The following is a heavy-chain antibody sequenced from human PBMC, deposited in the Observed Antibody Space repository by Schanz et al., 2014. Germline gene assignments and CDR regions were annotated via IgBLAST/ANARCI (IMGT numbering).Heavy chain of an antibody. J-gene: IGHJ4*02. V-gene: IGHV3-23*04. Sequence: VQLVESGGGVVQPGRSLRLSCAASGFNFGSHGMHWVRQAPGKGLEWVSAISGGGGTTYYADSVKGRFTISSDNSKSTLYLQMSSLRAEDTAVYYCAKSQGSSFDSWGQGTLVTVSS. D-gene: IGHD6-13*01. CDR1: GFNFGSHG. CDR3: AKSQGSSFDS. CDR2: ISGGGGTT.